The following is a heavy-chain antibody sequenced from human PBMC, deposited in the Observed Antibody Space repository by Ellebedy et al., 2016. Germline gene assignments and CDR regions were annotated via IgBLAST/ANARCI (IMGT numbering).Heavy chain of an antibody. Sequence: GESLKISCAASGFTFSYYWMHWVRQAPGKGLVWVSRTNSDGSTTSYADSVRGRFTISRDNAKNRLYLQMNSLRAEDTAVYYCARDGMATDYYYYMDVWGKGTTVTVSS. J-gene: IGHJ6*03. D-gene: IGHD5-24*01. V-gene: IGHV3-74*01. CDR3: ARDGMATDYYYYMDV. CDR2: TNSDGSTT. CDR1: GFTFSYYW.